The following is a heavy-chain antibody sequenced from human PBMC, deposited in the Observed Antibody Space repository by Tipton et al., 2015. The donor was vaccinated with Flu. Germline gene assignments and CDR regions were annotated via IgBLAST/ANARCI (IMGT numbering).Heavy chain of an antibody. J-gene: IGHJ6*02. V-gene: IGHV4-31*03. CDR3: ATVRYFDGLEGGGMDG. CDR2: IYYSGST. Sequence: TLSLTCTVSGGSISSGGYYWSWIRQHPGKGLEWIGYIYYSGSTYYNPSLKSRVTISVDTSKNQFSLKLSSVTAADTAVYYCATVRYFDGLEGGGMDGWGQGTTVTVSS. D-gene: IGHD3-9*01. CDR1: GGSISSGGYY.